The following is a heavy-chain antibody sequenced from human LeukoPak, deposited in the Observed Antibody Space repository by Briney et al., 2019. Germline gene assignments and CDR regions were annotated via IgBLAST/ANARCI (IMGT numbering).Heavy chain of an antibody. Sequence: PGGSLRLSCAASGFTVSSNYMSWVRQAPGKGLEWVAVIYSGGSTYYADSVKGRFTISRDNSKNTLYLQMNSLRAEDTAVYYCARSFYSDYRFDYWGQGTLVTVSS. CDR1: GFTVSSNY. D-gene: IGHD4-11*01. CDR2: IYSGGST. V-gene: IGHV3-66*01. J-gene: IGHJ4*02. CDR3: ARSFYSDYRFDY.